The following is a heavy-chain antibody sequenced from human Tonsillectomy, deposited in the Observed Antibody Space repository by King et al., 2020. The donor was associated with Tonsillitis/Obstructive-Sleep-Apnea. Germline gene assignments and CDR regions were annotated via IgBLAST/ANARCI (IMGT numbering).Heavy chain of an antibody. CDR3: ARGYYYDSSGYYFFDY. Sequence: RLVQSGAEVKKPGESLKISCKGSGYSFTSYWIGWVRQMPGKGLEWMGIIYPGDSDTRYSPSFQGQVTISADKSISTAYLQWSSLKASDTAMYYCARGYYYDSSGYYFFDYWGQGTLVTVSS. CDR1: GYSFTSYW. V-gene: IGHV5-51*01. J-gene: IGHJ4*02. D-gene: IGHD3-22*01. CDR2: IYPGDSDT.